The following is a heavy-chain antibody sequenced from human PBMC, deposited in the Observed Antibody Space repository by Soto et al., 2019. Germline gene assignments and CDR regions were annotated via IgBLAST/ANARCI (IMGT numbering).Heavy chain of an antibody. Sequence: EVQLVESGGGLVKPGGSLRLSCAASGFTFSSYSMNWVRQAPGKGLEWVSSISSSSSYIYYADSVKGRFTISRDNAKNLLYLQMNSLGAEDTAVDFCATSMVATGDDYWGQGTLVTGSS. V-gene: IGHV3-21*01. D-gene: IGHD5-12*01. J-gene: IGHJ4*02. CDR1: GFTFSSYS. CDR3: ATSMVATGDDY. CDR2: ISSSSSYI.